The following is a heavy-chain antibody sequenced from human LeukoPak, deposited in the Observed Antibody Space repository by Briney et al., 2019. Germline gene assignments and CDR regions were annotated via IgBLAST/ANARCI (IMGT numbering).Heavy chain of an antibody. V-gene: IGHV4-59*11. CDR3: ARSSSSVISAFDI. CDR1: GDITHY. D-gene: IGHD3-3*02. CDR2: IYYSGST. J-gene: IGHJ3*02. Sequence: SETLSLTCTVSGDITHYWGWIRQPPGKGLECIGYIYYSGSTNYNPSLKSRVTISVDTSKNQFSLKLSSVTAADTAVYYCARSSSSVISAFDIWGQGTMVTVSS.